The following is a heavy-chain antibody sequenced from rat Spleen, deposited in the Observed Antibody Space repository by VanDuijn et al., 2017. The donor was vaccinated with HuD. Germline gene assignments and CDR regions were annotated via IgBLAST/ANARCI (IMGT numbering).Heavy chain of an antibody. CDR3: ARLGTEAIGNWFTS. V-gene: IGHV5-29*01. Sequence: EVQLVESGGGLVQPGRSLKLSCAASGFTFSNYGMAWVYQAPTQGLEWVATIRYDGSSTYYRDSVKGRFTISIDNTRNTLYLQMDSLRSEDTATYYCARLGTEAIGNWFTSWGQGTLVTVSS. J-gene: IGHJ3*01. CDR2: IRYDGSST. CDR1: GFTFSNYG. D-gene: IGHD1-11*01.